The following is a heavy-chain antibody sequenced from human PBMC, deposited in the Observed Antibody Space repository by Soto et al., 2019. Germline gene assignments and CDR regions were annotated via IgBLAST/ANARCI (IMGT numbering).Heavy chain of an antibody. Sequence: ASVKVSCKASGGTFSSYAISWVRQAPGQGLEWMGGIFPIFGTANYAQKFQGRVTITADESTSTAYMELRSLRSEATAVYYCASRGTYESIFDYWGRGTLVTVSS. J-gene: IGHJ4*02. CDR1: GGTFSSYA. CDR3: ASRGTYESIFDY. D-gene: IGHD1-7*01. CDR2: IFPIFGTA. V-gene: IGHV1-69*13.